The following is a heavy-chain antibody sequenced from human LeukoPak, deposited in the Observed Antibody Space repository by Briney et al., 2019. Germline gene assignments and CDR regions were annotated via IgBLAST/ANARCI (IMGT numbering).Heavy chain of an antibody. J-gene: IGHJ4*02. CDR2: ITDSGGNT. CDR1: GFTFSTYA. Sequence: LPGGSLRFSCAASGFTFSTYAMSWVRQAPGKGLEWVSAITDSGGNTYYAAPVKGRFTISRDNSKNTLYLQMNSLRAEDTAVYYCARAGHCTNGICYTADFDYWGQGTLVTVSS. V-gene: IGHV3-23*01. D-gene: IGHD2-8*01. CDR3: ARAGHCTNGICYTADFDY.